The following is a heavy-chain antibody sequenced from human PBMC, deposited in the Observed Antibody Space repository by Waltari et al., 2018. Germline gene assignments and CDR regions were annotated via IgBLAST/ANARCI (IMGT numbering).Heavy chain of an antibody. CDR1: AASVSNNYW. J-gene: IGHJ5*02. Sequence: QLQLQESGPGLVKPSGTLSLRCAVSAASVSNNYWWSWVRQSPQKGREWIGQVHGSGRTNYHPSFASRVTMSVDTSNNDVSLRVTSATAADTALYYCARDRGRGLYLDTWGPGTLVAVS. CDR2: VHGSGRT. CDR3: ARDRGRGLYLDT. D-gene: IGHD2-15*01. V-gene: IGHV4-4*02.